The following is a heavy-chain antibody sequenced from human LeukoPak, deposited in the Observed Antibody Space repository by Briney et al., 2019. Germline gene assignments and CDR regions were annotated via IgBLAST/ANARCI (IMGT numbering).Heavy chain of an antibody. V-gene: IGHV3-48*02. Sequence: GGSLRLSCAAPGFTFNYFSVNWVRQAPGKGLEWVSYISSSSNTIYYADSVKGRFTISRDNARNSLYLQMNSLRDEDTAVYYCARDRDHSNNWYIFLDYWGQGTLVTVSS. CDR2: ISSSSNTI. J-gene: IGHJ4*02. CDR3: ARDRDHSNNWYIFLDY. D-gene: IGHD6-13*01. CDR1: GFTFNYFS.